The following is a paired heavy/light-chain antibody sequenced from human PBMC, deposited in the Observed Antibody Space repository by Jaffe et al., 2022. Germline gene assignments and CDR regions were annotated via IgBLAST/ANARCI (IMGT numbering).Light chain of an antibody. CDR1: DSDVGFQNY. CDR3: SSYWGSVI. CDR2: DVN. V-gene: IGLV2-11*01. Sequence: QSALTQPRSVSASPGQSVTISCTGSDSDVGFQNYVSWYQQHPGKAPKLMIYDVNERPSGVSDRFSGSKSGNTASLTISGLQAEDEADYYCSSYWGSVIFGGGTRLTVL. J-gene: IGLJ2*01.
Heavy chain of an antibody. V-gene: IGHV3-9*01. CDR3: AKDLRVKIGASIAH. CDR2: INWNGGKE. CDR1: GFTFDDYA. Sequence: VQLVESGGTLVQPGKSLRLSCVASGFTFDDYAMHWVRQAPGKGLEWVSTINWNGGKEAYADSVRGRFTIFRDNAKNSLYLQMNSLRAEDAAVYYCAKDLRVKIGASIAHWGQGTPVTVLS. D-gene: IGHD2-21*01. J-gene: IGHJ4*02.